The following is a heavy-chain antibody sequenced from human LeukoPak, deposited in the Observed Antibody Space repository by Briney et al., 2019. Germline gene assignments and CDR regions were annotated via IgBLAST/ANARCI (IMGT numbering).Heavy chain of an antibody. V-gene: IGHV1-2*02. J-gene: IGHJ3*02. D-gene: IGHD3-22*01. Sequence: GSVKVSCKPSGYTFTGYYMHWVRQAPGQGLEWMGWINPNSGGTNYAQKFQGRVTMTRDTSISTAYMELSRLRSDDTAVYYCARTHYDSSGYYNPSDAFDIWGQGTMVTVSS. CDR3: ARTHYDSSGYYNPSDAFDI. CDR1: GYTFTGYY. CDR2: INPNSGGT.